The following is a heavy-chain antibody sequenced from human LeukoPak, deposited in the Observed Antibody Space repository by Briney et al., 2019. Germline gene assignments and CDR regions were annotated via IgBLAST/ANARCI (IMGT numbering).Heavy chain of an antibody. J-gene: IGHJ6*03. Sequence: GGSLRLSCAASGFTFSSYGMSWVRQAPGKGLEWVSSISGSGGSTYYADSVKGRFTISRDNSKNTLWLQMNSLRGEDTAVYYCAKGDDSGSFTHYYYYYMDVWGKGTTVTVSS. CDR1: GFTFSSYG. CDR3: AKGDDSGSFTHYYYYYMDV. CDR2: ISGSGGST. V-gene: IGHV3-23*01. D-gene: IGHD1-26*01.